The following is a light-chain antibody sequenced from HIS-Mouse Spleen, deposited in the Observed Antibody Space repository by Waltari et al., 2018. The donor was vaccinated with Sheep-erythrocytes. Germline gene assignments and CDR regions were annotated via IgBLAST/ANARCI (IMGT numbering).Light chain of an antibody. J-gene: IGLJ1*01. Sequence: QSALTQPRSVSGSPGQSVTISCTGTSSDVGGYNYVSWYQQHPGKAPKHMIYDVSKRPSGVPDRLSGSKSGNTASLTLSGLQAEDEADYYCCSYAGSYNHVFATGTKVTVL. V-gene: IGLV2-11*01. CDR3: CSYAGSYNHV. CDR1: SSDVGGYNY. CDR2: DVS.